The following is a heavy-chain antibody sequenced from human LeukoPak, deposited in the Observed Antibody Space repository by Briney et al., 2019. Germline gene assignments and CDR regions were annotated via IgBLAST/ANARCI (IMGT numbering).Heavy chain of an antibody. V-gene: IGHV3-73*01. CDR1: AFTFNGSA. CDR2: IKNKANNYAT. D-gene: IGHD2-2*01. Sequence: PGGSLRLSCAASAFTFNGSAIHRVRQASGKGLKWLGRIKNKANNYATAYNASVNITFTTSRDDSKNTAYLQISSLKTEDTGVYYCSRWDCTTTGCYPFDYWGQGTLVTVSS. CDR3: SRWDCTTTGCYPFDY. J-gene: IGHJ4*02.